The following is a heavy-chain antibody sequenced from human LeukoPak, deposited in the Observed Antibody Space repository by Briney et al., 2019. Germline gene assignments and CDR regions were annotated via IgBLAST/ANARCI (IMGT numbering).Heavy chain of an antibody. CDR2: IYYSGST. J-gene: IGHJ4*02. Sequence: SETLSLTCTVSSGSISTFYWSWIRQPPGKGLEWIRYIYYSGSTNYNPSLKSRVTISVDTSKNQFSLKLNSVTAADTAVYYCARGGRGAAAGFDYWGQGTLVTVSS. V-gene: IGHV4-59*01. CDR1: SGSISTFY. D-gene: IGHD6-13*01. CDR3: ARGGRGAAAGFDY.